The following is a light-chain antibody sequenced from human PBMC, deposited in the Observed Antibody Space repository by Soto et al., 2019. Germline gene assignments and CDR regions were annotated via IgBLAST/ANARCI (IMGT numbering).Light chain of an antibody. CDR1: SSNIGSNA. CDR3: AAWDDSLHGWV. CDR2: DNN. J-gene: IGLJ3*02. Sequence: QSVLTQPPSTSGTPGQRITISCSGSSSNIGSNAVNWYQQFPGTAPKLLMYDNNQRPSGVPDRVSGSKSGASGSLVISGLQTEDEADYYCAAWDDSLHGWVFGGGTKLTVL. V-gene: IGLV1-44*01.